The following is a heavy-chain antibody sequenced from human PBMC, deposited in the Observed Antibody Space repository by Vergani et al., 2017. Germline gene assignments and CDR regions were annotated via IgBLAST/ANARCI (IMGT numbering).Heavy chain of an antibody. CDR1: GFTFSSYG. D-gene: IGHD5-12*01. V-gene: IGHV3-33*01. J-gene: IGHJ4*02. Sequence: QVQLVESGGGVVQPGRSLRLSCAASGFTFSSYGMHWVRQAPGKGLEWVAVIWYDGSNKYYADSVKGRFTISRDNSKNTLYLQMNSLRAEDTAVYYCARAREGWTNSGYDLDYWGQGTLVTVSS. CDR3: ARAREGWTNSGYDLDY. CDR2: IWYDGSNK.